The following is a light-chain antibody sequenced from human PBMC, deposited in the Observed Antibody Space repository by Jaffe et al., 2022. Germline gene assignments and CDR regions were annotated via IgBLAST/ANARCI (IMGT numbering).Light chain of an antibody. CDR1: QGISSA. CDR2: DAS. Sequence: AIQLTQSPSSLSASVGDRVTITCRASQGISSALTWYQQKPGKPPKLLIYDASSLESGVPSRFSGSGSGTDFTLTISSLQPEDFATYYCQQFNTYPPLTFGGGTKVEIK. V-gene: IGKV1-13*02. J-gene: IGKJ4*01. CDR3: QQFNTYPPLT.